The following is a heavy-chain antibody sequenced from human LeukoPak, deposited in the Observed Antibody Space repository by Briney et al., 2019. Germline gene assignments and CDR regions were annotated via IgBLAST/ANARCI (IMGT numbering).Heavy chain of an antibody. J-gene: IGHJ4*02. CDR2: ISGNGGVI. D-gene: IGHD3-22*01. CDR1: GFTFSDNY. V-gene: IGHV3-11*04. Sequence: GGSLRLSCAASGFTFSDNYMTWVRQAPGKGLEWLSYISGNGGVIQYADSVKGRFTISRDNSKNTLYLQMNSLRAEDTAVYYCARTLYYYDSSGYYPLGYWGQGTLVTVSS. CDR3: ARTLYYYDSSGYYPLGY.